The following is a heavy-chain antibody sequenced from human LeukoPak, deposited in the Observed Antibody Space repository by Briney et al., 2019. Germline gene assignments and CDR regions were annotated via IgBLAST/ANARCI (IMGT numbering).Heavy chain of an antibody. J-gene: IGHJ4*02. CDR3: ARDRLLLWFGELPSNFDY. CDR2: FYYSGVT. V-gene: IGHV4-59*12. D-gene: IGHD3-10*01. CDR1: GDSINSYH. Sequence: PSETLSLTCTISGDSINSYHWSWLRQPPGSKLEWIGFFYYSGVTNYNPSLKSRVTISVDTSKNQFSLKLSSVTAADTAVYYCARDRLLLWFGELPSNFDYWGQGTLVTVSS.